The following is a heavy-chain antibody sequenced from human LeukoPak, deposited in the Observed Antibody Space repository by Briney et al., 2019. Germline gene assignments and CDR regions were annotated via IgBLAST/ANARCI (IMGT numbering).Heavy chain of an antibody. V-gene: IGHV4-61*02. CDR1: GGSISSGSYY. J-gene: IGHJ4*02. CDR3: ARTEYSSSSGEYDY. D-gene: IGHD6-6*01. CDR2: IYTSGST. Sequence: SETLSLTCTVSGGSISSGSYYWSWIRQPAGKGLEWIGRIYTSGSTNYNPSLKSRVTISVDTSKNQFSLKLSSVTAADTAVYYCARTEYSSSSGEYDYWGQGTLVTVSS.